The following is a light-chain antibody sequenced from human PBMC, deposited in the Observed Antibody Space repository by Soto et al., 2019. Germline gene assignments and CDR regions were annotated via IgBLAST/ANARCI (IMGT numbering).Light chain of an antibody. CDR1: SSDVGGYNY. Sequence: QSALTQPPSASGSPGQSVTISCTGTSSDVGGYNYFSWYQQHPGKAPRLMIYEVNKRPSGVPYRFSGSKSGNTASLTVSGLPADDEAVYYCSSYAGNNLLVFGGGTKLTVL. V-gene: IGLV2-8*01. J-gene: IGLJ2*01. CDR2: EVN. CDR3: SSYAGNNLLV.